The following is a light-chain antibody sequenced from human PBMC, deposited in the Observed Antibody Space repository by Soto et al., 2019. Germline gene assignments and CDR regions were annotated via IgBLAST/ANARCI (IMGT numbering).Light chain of an antibody. Sequence: EIVLTQSPGTLSLSPGERATLSCRASQSVSNNYLAWYQQKPGQAPRLLIYGASNRATGIPDRFSGSGSGTDFTLTISSLEPEDFAVYYCQQRNDWRRGTFGQGTRLEI. CDR2: GAS. CDR1: QSVSNNY. V-gene: IGKV3D-20*02. J-gene: IGKJ5*01. CDR3: QQRNDWRRGT.